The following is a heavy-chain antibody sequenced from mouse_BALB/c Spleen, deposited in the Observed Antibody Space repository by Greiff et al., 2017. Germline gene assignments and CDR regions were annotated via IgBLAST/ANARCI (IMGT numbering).Heavy chain of an antibody. CDR1: GYSITSGYY. V-gene: IGHV3-6*02. CDR2: ISYDGSN. Sequence: VQLKESGPGLVKPSQSLSLTCSVTGYSITSGYYWNWIRQFPGNKLEWMGYISYDGSNNYNPSLKNRISITRDTSKNQFFLKLNSVTTEDTATYYCARAPYYYGRGAMDYWGQGTSVTVSS. CDR3: ARAPYYYGRGAMDY. D-gene: IGHD1-1*01. J-gene: IGHJ4*01.